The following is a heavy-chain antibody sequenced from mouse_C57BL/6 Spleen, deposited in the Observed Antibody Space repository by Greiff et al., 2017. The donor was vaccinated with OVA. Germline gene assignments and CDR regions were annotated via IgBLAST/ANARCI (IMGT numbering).Heavy chain of an antibody. Sequence: VQLQQPGAELVKPGASVKVSCKASGYTFTSYWMHWVKQRPGQGLEWIGRIHPSDSDTNYNEKFKSKATLTVDKSSSTAYMQLSSLTSEDSAVYYGARWGFITTDWYFDVWGTGTTVTVSS. J-gene: IGHJ1*03. CDR1: GYTFTSYW. D-gene: IGHD1-1*01. CDR2: IHPSDSDT. CDR3: ARWGFITTDWYFDV. V-gene: IGHV1-74*01.